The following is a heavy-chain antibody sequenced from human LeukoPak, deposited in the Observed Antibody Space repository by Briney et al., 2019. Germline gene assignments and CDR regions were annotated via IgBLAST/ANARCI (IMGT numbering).Heavy chain of an antibody. CDR1: GFTFSNYA. CDR2: ISGGGGST. J-gene: IGHJ4*02. D-gene: IGHD5-12*01. Sequence: GGSLRLSCAASGFTFSNYAMSWVRQAPGKGLEWVSAISGGGGSTYYAGSVKGRFTISRDNSKNTLYLQMNSLRAEDTAVYYCAKDIGSGYDFFDYWGQGTLVTVSS. V-gene: IGHV3-23*01. CDR3: AKDIGSGYDFFDY.